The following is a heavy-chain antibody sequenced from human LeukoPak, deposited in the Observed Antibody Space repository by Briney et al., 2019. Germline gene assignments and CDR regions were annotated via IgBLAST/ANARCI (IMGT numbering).Heavy chain of an antibody. J-gene: IGHJ4*02. CDR1: GFTFSTFA. CDR3: VGSGSYSTYNHAITLYYFDY. V-gene: IGHV3-23*01. D-gene: IGHD3-10*01. Sequence: PGGSLRLSCAASGFTFSTFAMSWVRQAPGKGLEWVSAISGSGGSTYYADSVKGRFTISRDNSKNTLYLQMNSLRAEDTAVYHCVGSGSYSTYNHAITLYYFDYWGQGTLVTVSP. CDR2: ISGSGGST.